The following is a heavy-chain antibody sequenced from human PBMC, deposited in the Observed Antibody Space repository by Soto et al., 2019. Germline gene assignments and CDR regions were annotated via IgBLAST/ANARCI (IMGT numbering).Heavy chain of an antibody. Sequence: QVHLQESGPGLVKPSETLSLTCTVSGVSITPYFWSWIRQPAGKAPEWVGHIYASGRTTYNPSLKSRVTMFVSQTQVSLRLTSVTAADTAVYYCARHFDVDPSLDQYYFDLWGRGALVTVSS. V-gene: IGHV4-4*07. J-gene: IGHJ2*01. CDR1: GVSITPYF. CDR2: IYASGRT. D-gene: IGHD3-9*01. CDR3: ARHFDVDPSLDQYYFDL.